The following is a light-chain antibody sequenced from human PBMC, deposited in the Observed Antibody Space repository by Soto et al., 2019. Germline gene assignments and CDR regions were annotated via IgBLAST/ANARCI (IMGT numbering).Light chain of an antibody. CDR3: HQRQSWPRT. J-gene: IGKJ1*01. CDR2: LTS. V-gene: IGKV3-11*01. CDR1: QAVNTR. Sequence: EIVLTQSPATLPSFPGDRVTLSCSASQAVNTRLAWYQHKPGQAPRLLIYLTSNRAAGIPARFSGSGSGTDFTLTTSDVEPEDFAVYYCHQRQSWPRTFGQGTKVDIK.